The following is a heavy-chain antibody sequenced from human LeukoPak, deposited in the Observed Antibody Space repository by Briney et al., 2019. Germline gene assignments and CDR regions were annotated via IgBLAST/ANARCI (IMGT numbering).Heavy chain of an antibody. V-gene: IGHV6-1*01. CDR1: GDSVSSNSAA. CDR2: TYYRSKWYN. CDR3: ASTSERVDTAMVD. Sequence: SQTLSLTCAISGDSVSSNSAARNWIRQSPSRGLEWLGRTYYRSKWYNDYAVSVKSRITINPDTSKNQFSLQLNSVTPEDTAVYYCASTSERVDTAMVDWGQGTLVTVSS. J-gene: IGHJ4*02. D-gene: IGHD5-18*01.